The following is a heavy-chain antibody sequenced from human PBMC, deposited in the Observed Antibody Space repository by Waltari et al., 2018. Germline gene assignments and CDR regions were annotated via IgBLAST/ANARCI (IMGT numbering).Heavy chain of an antibody. CDR3: ARHESGYCSGGSCYELGY. CDR2: IYPGDSDT. V-gene: IGHV5-51*01. D-gene: IGHD2-15*01. CDR1: GYSFTSYW. Sequence: EVQLVQSGAEVKKPGESLKISCKGSGYSFTSYWIGWVSQMPGKGLEWMGIIYPGDSDTRYSPSFQGQVTISADKSISTAYLQWSSLKASDTAMYYCARHESGYCSGGSCYELGYWGQGTLVTVSS. J-gene: IGHJ4*02.